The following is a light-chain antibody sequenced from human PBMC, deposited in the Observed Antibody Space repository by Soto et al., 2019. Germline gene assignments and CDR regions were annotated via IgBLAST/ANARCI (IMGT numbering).Light chain of an antibody. CDR3: QQYDSSPRT. CDR2: GAS. CDR1: QRVSSSY. J-gene: IGKJ2*01. V-gene: IGKV3-20*01. Sequence: EIVLTQSPGTLSLSPGERATLSCRASQRVSSSYLAWYQQKSGQAPSLLIYGASSRATDIPDRFSGSGSGTDFTLTISRLEPEDFAVYYCQQYDSSPRTFGQGTKLEIK.